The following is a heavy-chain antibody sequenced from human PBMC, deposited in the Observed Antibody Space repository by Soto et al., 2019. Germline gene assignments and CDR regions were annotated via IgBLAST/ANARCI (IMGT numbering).Heavy chain of an antibody. CDR1: GFTFSSYA. V-gene: IGHV3-64*01. CDR3: ARVYSSSSSYYYYMDV. D-gene: IGHD6-6*01. J-gene: IGHJ6*03. CDR2: ISSNGGST. Sequence: GGSLRLSCAASGFTFSSYAMHWVRQAPGKGLEYVSAISSNGGSTYYANSVKGRFTISRDNSKNTLYLQMGSLRAEDMAVYYCARVYSSSSSYYYYMDVWGKGTTVTVSS.